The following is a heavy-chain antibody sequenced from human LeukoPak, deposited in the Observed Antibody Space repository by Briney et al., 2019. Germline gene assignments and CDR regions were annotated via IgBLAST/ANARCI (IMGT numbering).Heavy chain of an antibody. J-gene: IGHJ5*02. CDR2: INARGDT. V-gene: IGHV4-34*01. CDR3: ARGQVPAARGYNWFDP. D-gene: IGHD2-2*01. CDR1: GWSFNDYY. Sequence: SETLPLTCAVYGWSFNDYYWNWIRQPPGKGLEWIGEINARGDTNYNPSLKSRVTISVDTSKKQFSLRLTSMIAADTALYYCARGQVPAARGYNWFDPWGKGTLVTVSS.